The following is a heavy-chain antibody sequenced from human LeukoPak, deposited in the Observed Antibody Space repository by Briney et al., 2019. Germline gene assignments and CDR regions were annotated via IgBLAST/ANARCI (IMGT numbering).Heavy chain of an antibody. V-gene: IGHV3-7*01. CDR1: GFSLSSYW. CDR3: AWYGVTHGLDV. Sequence: GGSLRLSCAASGFSLSSYWMSWVRQAPGKGLEWVANINQDGSDKYYVDSVMGRFTISKDNAKNSVYLQTNSLRPEDTAIYYCAWYGVTHGLDVWGQGTTVTVSS. D-gene: IGHD3-10*01. J-gene: IGHJ6*02. CDR2: INQDGSDK.